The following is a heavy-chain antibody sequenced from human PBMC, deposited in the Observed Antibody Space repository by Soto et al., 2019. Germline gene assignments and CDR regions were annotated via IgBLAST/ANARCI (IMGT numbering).Heavy chain of an antibody. Sequence: QVQLQESGPGLVKPSQTLSLTCTVSGGSISSGGYYWSWIRQHPGKGLEWIGYIYYSGRTYYYPSLKSRVTISVDTSKNQFSLKLSSVTAADTAVYYWARGAIAAAAPPDYWGQGTLVTVSS. CDR1: GGSISSGGYY. J-gene: IGHJ4*02. CDR3: ARGAIAAAAPPDY. D-gene: IGHD6-13*01. CDR2: IYYSGRT. V-gene: IGHV4-31*03.